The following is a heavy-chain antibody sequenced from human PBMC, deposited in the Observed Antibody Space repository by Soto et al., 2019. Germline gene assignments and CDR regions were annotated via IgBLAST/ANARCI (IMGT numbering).Heavy chain of an antibody. CDR3: ATGLGDYLYHYYYYMND. V-gene: IGHV1-8*01. Sequence: SVKVSCKASGYTFTSYDINWVRQATGQGLEWMGWMNPNSGNTGYAQKFQGRVTMTRNTSISTAYMELSSLRSEDTAVYYCATGLGDYLYHYYYYMNDWGNETTVSLAS. CDR1: GYTFTSYD. D-gene: IGHD4-17*01. J-gene: IGHJ6*03. CDR2: MNPNSGNT.